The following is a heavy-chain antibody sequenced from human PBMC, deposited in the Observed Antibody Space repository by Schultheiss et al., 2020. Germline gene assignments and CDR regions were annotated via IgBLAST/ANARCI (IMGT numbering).Heavy chain of an antibody. J-gene: IGHJ5*02. CDR1: GYSISSGYF. CDR2: IHHSGST. D-gene: IGHD1-1*01. V-gene: IGHV4-38-2*01. Sequence: SETLSLTCAVSGYSISSGYFWGWIRQPPGKGLEWIGSIHHSGSTYYKPSLKSRVTIPVDTSKSQFSLRLTSVTAADTAIYYCARVAGTGTVLVWFDPWGQGTLVTGSS. CDR3: ARVAGTGTVLVWFDP.